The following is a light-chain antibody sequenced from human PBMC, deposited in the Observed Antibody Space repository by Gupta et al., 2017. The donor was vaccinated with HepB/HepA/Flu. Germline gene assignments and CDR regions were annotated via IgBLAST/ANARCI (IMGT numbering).Light chain of an antibody. Sequence: DIQMTQSPSSLSASIGDRVTITCRASQYINAHLNWYQQKPGKAPRLLMYGASALQTGVPSKFSGGGYGTDFTLTISGLQAEDFATYYCQQSYDTPRTFGHGTKIEIK. V-gene: IGKV1-39*01. CDR3: QQSYDTPRT. CDR1: QYINAH. J-gene: IGKJ1*01. CDR2: GAS.